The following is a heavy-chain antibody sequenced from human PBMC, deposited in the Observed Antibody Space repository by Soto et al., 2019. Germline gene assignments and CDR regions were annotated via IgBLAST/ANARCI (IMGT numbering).Heavy chain of an antibody. D-gene: IGHD6-13*01. J-gene: IGHJ4*02. Sequence: ASVKVSCKASGYTFTGYSMHWVRQAPGQGLEWMGWINPNSGGTNYAQKFQGWVTMTRDTSISTAYMELSRLRSDDTAVYYCARAWGAAAGNFLLDYWGQGTLVTVSS. CDR3: ARAWGAAAGNFLLDY. CDR2: INPNSGGT. CDR1: GYTFTGYS. V-gene: IGHV1-2*04.